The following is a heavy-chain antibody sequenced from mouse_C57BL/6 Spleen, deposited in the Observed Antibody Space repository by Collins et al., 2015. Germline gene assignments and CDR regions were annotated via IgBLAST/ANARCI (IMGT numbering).Heavy chain of an antibody. CDR1: GYTFTSYW. D-gene: IGHD2-4*01. CDR3: AREEYDYFPGYFDV. J-gene: IGHJ1*03. Sequence: QVQLQQPGAELVKPGASVKLSCKASGYTFTSYWMHWVKQRPGQGLEWIGMIHPNSGSTNYNEKFKSKATLTVDKSSSTAYMQLSSLTSEDSAVHYCAREEYDYFPGYFDVWGTGTTVTVSS. CDR2: IHPNSGST. V-gene: IGHV1-64*01.